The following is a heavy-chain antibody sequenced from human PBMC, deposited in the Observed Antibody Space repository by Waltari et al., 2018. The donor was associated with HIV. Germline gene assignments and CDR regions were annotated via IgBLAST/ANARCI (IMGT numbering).Heavy chain of an antibody. D-gene: IGHD6-13*01. CDR3: ARDPHAAAGHDAFDI. J-gene: IGHJ3*02. V-gene: IGHV5-51*03. CDR2: IYPGDSDT. CDR1: GYSSTSYW. Sequence: EVQLVQSGAEVKKPGESLKISCKRSGYSSTSYWIGWVPHIPGKGLGWVGIIYPGDSDTRYSPSFQGQVTISADKSISTAYLQWSSLKASDTAMYYCARDPHAAAGHDAFDIWGQGTMVTVSS.